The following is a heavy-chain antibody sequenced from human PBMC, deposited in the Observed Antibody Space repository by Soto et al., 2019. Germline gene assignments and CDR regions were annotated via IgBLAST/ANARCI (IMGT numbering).Heavy chain of an antibody. CDR1: GGSIISYY. CDR3: ARDLRLDY. J-gene: IGHJ4*02. CDR2: IYYSGST. Sequence: QVQLQESGPGLVKPSETLSLTCTVSGGSIISYYWSWIRQPPGKGLEWIGYIYYSGSTNYNPSLKSRVTISVDTSKNQCSLKLSSVTAADTAVYYWARDLRLDYWGQGTLVTVSS. V-gene: IGHV4-59*01. D-gene: IGHD4-17*01.